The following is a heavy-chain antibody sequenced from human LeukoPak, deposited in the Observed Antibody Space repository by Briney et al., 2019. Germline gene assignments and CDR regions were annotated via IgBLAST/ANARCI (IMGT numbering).Heavy chain of an antibody. V-gene: IGHV3-15*01. CDR2: IKSKTDGGTT. Sequence: GGSLRLSCAASGFTFSNAWMSWVRQAPGKGLEWVGRIKSKTDGGTTDYAAPVKGRFTISRDDSKNTLYLQMNSLKTEDTAVYYCTTMEQYCSSTSCEDYWGQGTLVTVSS. J-gene: IGHJ4*02. CDR3: TTMEQYCSSTSCEDY. CDR1: GFTFSNAW. D-gene: IGHD2-2*01.